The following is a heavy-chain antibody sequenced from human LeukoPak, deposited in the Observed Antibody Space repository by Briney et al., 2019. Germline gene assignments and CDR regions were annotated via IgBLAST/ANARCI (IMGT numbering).Heavy chain of an antibody. J-gene: IGHJ4*02. Sequence: GASVKASCKASGYTFTSYAMNWVRQAPGQGLEWMGWINTNTGNPTYAQGFTGRFVFSLDTSVSTAYLQISSLKAEDTAEYYCARDEYLWSGYYPNQVFDYWGQGTLVTVSS. CDR1: GYTFTSYA. V-gene: IGHV7-4-1*02. CDR3: ARDEYLWSGYYPNQVFDY. D-gene: IGHD3-3*01. CDR2: INTNTGNP.